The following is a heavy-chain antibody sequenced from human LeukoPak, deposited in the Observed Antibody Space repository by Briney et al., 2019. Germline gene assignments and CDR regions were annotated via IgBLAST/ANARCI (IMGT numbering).Heavy chain of an antibody. J-gene: IGHJ4*02. Sequence: GASVKVSCKASGYSFSDYYMHWVRQAPGHGLEWMGIINPKTGSTTNAQRFQGRVTMTRDTSTSTVYMELSSLRSDDTAVYYCARDQELGYWGQGTLVTVSS. V-gene: IGHV1-46*01. D-gene: IGHD1-26*01. CDR3: ARDQELGY. CDR2: INPKTGST. CDR1: GYSFSDYY.